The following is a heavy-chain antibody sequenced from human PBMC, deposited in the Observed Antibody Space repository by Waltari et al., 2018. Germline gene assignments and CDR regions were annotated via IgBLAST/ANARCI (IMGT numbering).Heavy chain of an antibody. D-gene: IGHD6-25*01. V-gene: IGHV1-69*01. CDR1: GGTFSSYA. Sequence: QVQLVQSGAEGKKPGSSVKVPCKASGGTFSSYAISWPRQAPGQGLEWMGGIIPIFGTANYAQKFQGRVTITADESTSTAYMELSSLRSEDTAVYYCARRMNSGGNAFDIWGQGTMVTVSS. CDR3: ARRMNSGGNAFDI. CDR2: IIPIFGTA. J-gene: IGHJ3*02.